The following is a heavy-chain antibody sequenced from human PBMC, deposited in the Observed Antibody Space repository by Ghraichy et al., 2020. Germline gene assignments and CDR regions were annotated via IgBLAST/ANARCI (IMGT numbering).Heavy chain of an antibody. J-gene: IGHJ4*02. D-gene: IGHD2-2*01. Sequence: ESLNISCTVSGGSISSYYWSWIRQPPGKGLEWIGYIYYSGSTNYNPSLKSRVTISVDTSKNQFSLKLSSVTAADTAVYYCARHVRSYCSSTSCYPPYFDYWGQGTLVTVSS. V-gene: IGHV4-59*08. CDR2: IYYSGST. CDR3: ARHVRSYCSSTSCYPPYFDY. CDR1: GGSISSYY.